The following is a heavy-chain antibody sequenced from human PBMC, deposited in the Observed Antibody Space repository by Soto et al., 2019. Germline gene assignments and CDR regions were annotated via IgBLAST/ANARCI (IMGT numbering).Heavy chain of an antibody. CDR2: ISKGGTII. D-gene: IGHD6-19*01. CDR1: GFTFSDYS. J-gene: IGHJ6*01. V-gene: IGHV3-21*01. Sequence: EVQLVESGGGLVKPGGSLRLSCIGSGFTFSDYSMNWVCLAPGKGLEWVSSISKGGTIIAQAGSVKGRITISSDNAKSSVYLHVHSLRVEDTAVYYCARDGSSYNSEWYNHWGMEVWGQGTTVTVSS. CDR3: ARDGSSYNSEWYNHWGMEV.